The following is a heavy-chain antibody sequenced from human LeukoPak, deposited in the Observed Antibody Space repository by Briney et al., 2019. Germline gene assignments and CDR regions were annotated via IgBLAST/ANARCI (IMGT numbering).Heavy chain of an antibody. CDR2: ITTSSTHT. V-gene: IGHV3-21*01. CDR3: ARDPYSGTYGNTYYYYMDV. D-gene: IGHD1-26*01. Sequence: GGSLRLSCEASGFSFSSYNMDWVRQTPGKGLEWISSITTSSTHTFYADSVKGRFTISRDNARNSLYLQMNSLRVEDTAVYYCARDPYSGTYGNTYYYYMDVWGKGTTVTISS. J-gene: IGHJ6*03. CDR1: GFSFSSYN.